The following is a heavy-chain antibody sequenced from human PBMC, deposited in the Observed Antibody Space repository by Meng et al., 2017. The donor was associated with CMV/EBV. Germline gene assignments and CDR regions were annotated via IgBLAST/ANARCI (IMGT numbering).Heavy chain of an antibody. CDR1: GMTFSDYS. D-gene: IGHD3-22*01. J-gene: IGHJ4*02. CDR3: ARDLGNSTGYLRYFDI. Sequence: GASLKISCGASGMTFSDYSMDWLRQAPGKGLEWVSSISKSSDYIYYADSVKGRFTISRDNAQHSLYLQMDSLTAEDTAIYYCARDLGNSTGYLRYFDIWGQGTRVTVSS. CDR2: ISKSSDYI. V-gene: IGHV3-21*01.